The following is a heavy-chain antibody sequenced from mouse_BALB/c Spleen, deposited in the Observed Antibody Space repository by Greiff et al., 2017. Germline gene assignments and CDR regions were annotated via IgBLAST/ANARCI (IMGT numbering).Heavy chain of an antibody. CDR1: GFNIKDYY. D-gene: IGHD1-1*01. CDR3: NAYYYGSSYDAMDY. J-gene: IGHJ4*01. CDR2: IDPENGDT. V-gene: IGHV14-4*02. Sequence: EVKLQESGAELVRSGASVKLSCTASGFNIKDYYMHWVKQRPEQGLEWIGWIDPENGDTEYAPKFQGKATMTADTSSNTAYLQLSSLTSEDTAVYYCNAYYYGSSYDAMDYWGQGTSVTVSS.